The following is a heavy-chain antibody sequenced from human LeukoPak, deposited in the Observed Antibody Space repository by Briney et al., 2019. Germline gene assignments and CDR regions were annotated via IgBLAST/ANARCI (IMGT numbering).Heavy chain of an antibody. D-gene: IGHD3-22*01. J-gene: IGHJ4*02. CDR1: GFTFSSYA. V-gene: IGHV3-23*01. CDR3: AKGMSATSGYLELEY. Sequence: GGSLRLSCAASGFTFSSYAMSWVRQSPGKGLEWVSAIRGSGGNTYSADSVKGRCTISRDNSKKTLFLQMNSLRAEDTAVYYCAKGMSATSGYLELEYWGQGTLVTVSS. CDR2: IRGSGGNT.